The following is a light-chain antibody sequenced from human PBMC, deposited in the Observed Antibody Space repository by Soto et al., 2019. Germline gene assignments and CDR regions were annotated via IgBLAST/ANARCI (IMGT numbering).Light chain of an antibody. CDR3: ATWDDSLNGL. V-gene: IGLV1-44*01. CDR1: SSNFGSNT. J-gene: IGLJ1*01. CDR2: SNN. Sequence: QSVLTQPPSASGTPGQRVTISCSGSSSNFGSNTVNWYQQLPGTAPKLLIYSNNQRPSGVPDRFSGSKSGTSASLAISGLQSEGEADYYCATWDDSLNGLFGTGTKVTVL.